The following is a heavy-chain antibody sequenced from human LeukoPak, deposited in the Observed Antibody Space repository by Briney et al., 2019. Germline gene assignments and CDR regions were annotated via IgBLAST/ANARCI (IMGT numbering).Heavy chain of an antibody. V-gene: IGHV3-48*01. J-gene: IGHJ4*02. D-gene: IGHD6-13*01. Sequence: GGSLRLSCAASGFTFSTYSMSWVRQAPGKGLEWVSYISSISSIIYYADSVKGRFTISRDNARNSLYPQMNSLRAEDTAVYYCTRSRPGTEAGQPNFDYWGQGTLVTVSS. CDR3: TRSRPGTEAGQPNFDY. CDR1: GFTFSTYS. CDR2: ISSISSII.